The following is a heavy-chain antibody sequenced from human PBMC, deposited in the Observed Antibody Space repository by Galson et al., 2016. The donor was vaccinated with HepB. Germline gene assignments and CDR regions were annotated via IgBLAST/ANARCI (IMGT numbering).Heavy chain of an antibody. CDR2: ISAYNDNT. Sequence: SVKVSCKASGYTFSNYGIAWVRQAPGQGLEWMGWISAYNDNTNYAQKFPGRVSMTTDTSTSTAYMELRGLTSDDTAVYYCARFSVVVAAKLAYGMDVWGQGTTVTVSS. CDR3: ARFSVVVAAKLAYGMDV. V-gene: IGHV1-18*01. CDR1: GYTFSNYG. J-gene: IGHJ6*02. D-gene: IGHD2-15*01.